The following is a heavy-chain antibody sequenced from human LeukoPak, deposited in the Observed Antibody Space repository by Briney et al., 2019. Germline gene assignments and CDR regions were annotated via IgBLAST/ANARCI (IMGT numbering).Heavy chain of an antibody. J-gene: IGHJ4*02. D-gene: IGHD2-2*01. V-gene: IGHV1-3*01. CDR1: GYTFNSYA. CDR2: VNGGNCNT. CDR3: ASMGVPAAPSY. Sequence: ASVEILFNTFGYTFNSYAIQWVRPAPGQRLEGIRYVNGGNCNTKYSQKFQGRVSITRDKTARTAYMELRSLRSEATAVYYCASMGVPAAPSYWGQGTLVTVSS.